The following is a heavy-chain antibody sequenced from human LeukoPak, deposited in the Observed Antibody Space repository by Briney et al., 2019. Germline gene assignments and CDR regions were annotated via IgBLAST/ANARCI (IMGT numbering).Heavy chain of an antibody. V-gene: IGHV3-21*01. CDR3: ARRRLGSSGYYSTENNAFDI. J-gene: IGHJ3*02. CDR2: ISSSSSYI. D-gene: IGHD3-22*01. CDR1: GFTFSSYA. Sequence: GGSLRLSCAASGFTFSSYAMNWVRQAPGKGLEWVSSISSSSSYIYYADSVKGRFTISRDNAKNSLYLQMNSLRAEDTAVYYCARRRLGSSGYYSTENNAFDIWGQGTMVTVSS.